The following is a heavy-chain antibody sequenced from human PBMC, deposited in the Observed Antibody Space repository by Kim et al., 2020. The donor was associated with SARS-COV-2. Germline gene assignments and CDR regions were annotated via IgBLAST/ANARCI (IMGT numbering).Heavy chain of an antibody. J-gene: IGHJ4*02. V-gene: IGHV1-69*01. D-gene: IGHD5-12*01. CDR3: ARDLSGYDYPFDY. Sequence: YAQKLQGRVTVTADESTSTAYRELSSLGAEDTAVYYCARDLSGYDYPFDYWGQGTLGTVSS.